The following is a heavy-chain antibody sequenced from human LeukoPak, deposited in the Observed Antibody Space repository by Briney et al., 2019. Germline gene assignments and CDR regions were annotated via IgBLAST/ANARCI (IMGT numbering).Heavy chain of an antibody. CDR1: GYTFTSYG. CDR3: ARDLTHRRYYDNSGYQIVPAF. D-gene: IGHD3-22*01. J-gene: IGHJ4*02. V-gene: IGHV1-18*01. CDR2: ISAYNGYT. Sequence: ASVKVSCKASGYTFTSYGISWVRQAPGQGLEWMGWISAYNGYTNYAQKLQGRVTMTRDTSTSTAYLDLRSLRSADTAVYYCARDLTHRRYYDNSGYQIVPAFWGQGTLVTVSS.